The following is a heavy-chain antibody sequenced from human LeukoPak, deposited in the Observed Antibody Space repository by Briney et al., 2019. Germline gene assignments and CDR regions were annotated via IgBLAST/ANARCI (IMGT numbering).Heavy chain of an antibody. CDR2: IKSKTDGGTT. J-gene: IGHJ4*02. CDR1: GFTFSNAW. D-gene: IGHD2-15*01. CDR3: TTDLLRYCSGGSCPFDY. V-gene: IGHV3-15*01. Sequence: PGGSLRLSCAASGFTFSNAWMSWVRQAPGKGLEWVGRIKSKTDGGTTDYAAPVKGRFTISRDDSKNTLYLQMNSLKTEDTAVYYCTTDLLRYCSGGSCPFDYWGQGTLVTVSS.